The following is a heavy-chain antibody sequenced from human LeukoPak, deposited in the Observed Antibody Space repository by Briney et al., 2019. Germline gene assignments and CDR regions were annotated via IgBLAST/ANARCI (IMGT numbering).Heavy chain of an antibody. J-gene: IGHJ4*02. Sequence: GGSLRLSCAASGFTFSSYSMNWVRQAPGKGLEWVSYISSSSTIYYADSVKGRFTISRDNAKNSLYLQMNSLRAEDTAVYYCARAPTVLVGYCSSSSCQADYWGQGTLVTVSS. V-gene: IGHV3-48*04. CDR2: ISSSSTI. CDR1: GFTFSSYS. CDR3: ARAPTVLVGYCSSSSCQADY. D-gene: IGHD2-2*01.